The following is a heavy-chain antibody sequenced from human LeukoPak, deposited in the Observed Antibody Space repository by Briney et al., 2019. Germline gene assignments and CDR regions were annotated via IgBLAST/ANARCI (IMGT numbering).Heavy chain of an antibody. V-gene: IGHV3-7*01. Sequence: GGSLRLSCAASGFTFSSYWMSWVRQAPGKGLKRVANIKQDGREKYYVDSVKGRFTISRDNAKNSLYLQMNSLRAEDTAVYYCAKDFRAVADNHDAFDIWGQGTMVTVSS. CDR2: IKQDGREK. D-gene: IGHD6-19*01. CDR3: AKDFRAVADNHDAFDI. CDR1: GFTFSSYW. J-gene: IGHJ3*02.